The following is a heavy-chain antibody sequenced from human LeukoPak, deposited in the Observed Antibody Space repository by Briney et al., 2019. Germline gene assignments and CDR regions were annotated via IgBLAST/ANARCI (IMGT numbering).Heavy chain of an antibody. CDR3: ARDQAPMVRGVTLYYYYGMDV. CDR2: IYTSGST. Sequence: SETLSLTCTVSGGSISSYYWSWIRQPAGKGLEWIGRIYTSGSTNYNPSLKSRVTMSVDTSKNQFSLKLSSVTAADTAVYYCARDQAPMVRGVTLYYYYGMDVWGQGTTVTVSS. D-gene: IGHD3-10*01. J-gene: IGHJ6*02. V-gene: IGHV4-4*07. CDR1: GGSISSYY.